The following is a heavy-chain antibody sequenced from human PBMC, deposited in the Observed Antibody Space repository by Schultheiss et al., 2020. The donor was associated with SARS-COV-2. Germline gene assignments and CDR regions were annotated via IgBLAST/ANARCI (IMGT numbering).Heavy chain of an antibody. V-gene: IGHV1-2*02. Sequence: ASVKVSCKASGYTFTGYYMHWVRQAPGQGLEWMGWINPNSGVTNYAQKLQGRVTMTTDTSTSTAYMELRSLRSDDTAVYYCARVKYYYDSSGYAPEDFDIWGQGTMVTVAS. CDR3: ARVKYYYDSSGYAPEDFDI. CDR1: GYTFTGYY. CDR2: INPNSGVT. J-gene: IGHJ3*02. D-gene: IGHD3-22*01.